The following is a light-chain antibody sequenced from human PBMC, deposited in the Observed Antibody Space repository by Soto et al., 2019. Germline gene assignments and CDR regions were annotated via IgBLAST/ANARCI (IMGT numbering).Light chain of an antibody. J-gene: IGKJ5*01. CDR1: QSVSSSY. Sequence: EPVLTQSPGTLSLSPGERATLSCRASQSVSSSYLAWYQQKPGQPPRLLIYGASSRATGIPDRFSGSGSGTDFTLTISRLEPEDFAVFYCQHYDSLPITFGQGTRLEIK. V-gene: IGKV3-20*01. CDR3: QHYDSLPIT. CDR2: GAS.